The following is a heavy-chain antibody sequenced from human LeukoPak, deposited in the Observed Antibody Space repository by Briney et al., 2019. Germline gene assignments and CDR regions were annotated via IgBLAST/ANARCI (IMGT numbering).Heavy chain of an antibody. CDR1: GFTFSSYA. CDR2: ISDNAGGT. Sequence: GGSLRLSCAASGFTFSSYAMSWVRQAPGKGLEWVSAISDNAGGTAYSDSVKGRFTISRDNSKSTLYLQMNSLRVEDTAVYYCAKDIPRSGWSHDYWGQGTLVTVSS. D-gene: IGHD6-19*01. J-gene: IGHJ4*02. CDR3: AKDIPRSGWSHDY. V-gene: IGHV3-23*01.